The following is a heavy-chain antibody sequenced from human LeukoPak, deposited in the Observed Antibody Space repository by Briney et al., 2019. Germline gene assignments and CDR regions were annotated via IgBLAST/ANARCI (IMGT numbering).Heavy chain of an antibody. CDR3: ARGSDGGWFDP. Sequence: GGSLRLSCAASGFTFSSYDMNWVRQAPGKGLEWVSYISTISSTKYYADSVKGRFTISRDNAKNSLYLQMNSLRAEDTAVYYCARGSDGGWFDPWGQGTLVTVSS. J-gene: IGHJ5*02. CDR1: GFTFSSYD. V-gene: IGHV3-48*01. CDR2: ISTISSTK. D-gene: IGHD3-10*01.